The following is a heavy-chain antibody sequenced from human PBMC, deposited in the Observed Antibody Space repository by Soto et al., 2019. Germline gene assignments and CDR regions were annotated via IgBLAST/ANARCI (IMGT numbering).Heavy chain of an antibody. CDR1: GYTFTSYG. CDR3: ARAGKYYYGSGSPYYYGMDV. CDR2: ISGYNGNT. D-gene: IGHD3-10*01. Sequence: QVQLVQSGAEVKKPGASVKVSCKASGYTFTSYGVSWVRQAPGQGLEWMGWISGYNGNTNYAQKPQGRVTTTTDPATSTAYMELRSLRSDDTAVYYCARAGKYYYGSGSPYYYGMDVWGQGITVTVSS. V-gene: IGHV1-18*04. J-gene: IGHJ6*02.